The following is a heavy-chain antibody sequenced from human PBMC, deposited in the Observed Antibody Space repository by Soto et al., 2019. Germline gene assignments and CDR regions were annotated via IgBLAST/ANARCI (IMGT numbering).Heavy chain of an antibody. V-gene: IGHV3-53*01. Sequence: GGSLRLSCAASGLTFYNYDMSWVRQAPGKGLEWVSLTYTGGNSYFADFVKGRFIVSRDISKNTLFLHMNSLAAEDTAVYYCAREGYAYGLDFWGQGSLVTVSS. J-gene: IGHJ4*02. CDR3: AREGYAYGLDF. CDR1: GLTFYNYD. CDR2: TYTGGNS. D-gene: IGHD3-10*01.